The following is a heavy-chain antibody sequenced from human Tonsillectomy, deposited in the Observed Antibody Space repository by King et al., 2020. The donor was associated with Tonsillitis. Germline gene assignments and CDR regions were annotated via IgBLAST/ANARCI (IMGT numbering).Heavy chain of an antibody. D-gene: IGHD5-24*01. CDR2: IYPGDSDT. CDR1: GYTFTSYW. Sequence: VQLVESGAEVKKPGESLKSSCQASGYTFTSYWIGWVRQMPGKGLEWVGIIYPGDSDTRYNPSFQGQVTISADKSITTAYLQWSSLKASDTAMYYCARHPDLPTINHWYFDLWRRGTLLTLSS. J-gene: IGHJ2*01. CDR3: ARHPDLPTINHWYFDL. V-gene: IGHV5-51*01.